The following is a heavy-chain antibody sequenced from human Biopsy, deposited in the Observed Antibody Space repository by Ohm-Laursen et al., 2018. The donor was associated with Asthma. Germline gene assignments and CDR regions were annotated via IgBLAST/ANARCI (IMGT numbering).Heavy chain of an antibody. V-gene: IGHV3-30*03. CDR1: GFVFSQCG. D-gene: IGHD3-22*01. CDR3: ARQSGQDYGDSSGFDI. CDR2: VSPHGHNK. Sequence: RSLRLSCSASGFVFSQCGMHWVRQGPGKGLEWVALVSPHGHNKYYEDSVKGRFTISRDNSRNRLYLQINRLTVEDSAVYFCARQSGQDYGDSSGFDIWGQGTKVAVSS. J-gene: IGHJ3*02.